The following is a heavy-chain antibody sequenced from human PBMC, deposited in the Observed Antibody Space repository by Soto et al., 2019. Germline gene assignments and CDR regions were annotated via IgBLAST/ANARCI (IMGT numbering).Heavy chain of an antibody. CDR1: GFNVSRSY. CDR3: ARHLRLVGFGEYDL. J-gene: IGHJ2*01. V-gene: IGHV3-53*04. Sequence: EVQLVESGGGLVQPGGSLRLSCAASGFNVSRSYMTWVRQAPGRGLEWISFIYSGGTTHYADSVRGRFTISRHNSENTLYLQMNSLRVEGTAVYYCARHLRLVGFGEYDLWGRGTLVTVSS. CDR2: IYSGGTT. D-gene: IGHD3-10*01.